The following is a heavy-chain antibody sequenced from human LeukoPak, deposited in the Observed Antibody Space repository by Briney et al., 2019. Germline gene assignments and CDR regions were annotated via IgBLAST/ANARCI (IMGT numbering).Heavy chain of an antibody. Sequence: GGSLRHTCAASGFTFSDYALHWVRQAPGKGLEWVTVISYDGSNKYYADSVKGRFTISRDNSKNTLYLQMNSLRAEDTAVYYCAKDFTYGSGSYYYFDYWGQGTLVTVSS. J-gene: IGHJ4*02. CDR2: ISYDGSNK. CDR1: GFTFSDYA. D-gene: IGHD3-10*01. V-gene: IGHV3-30*04. CDR3: AKDFTYGSGSYYYFDY.